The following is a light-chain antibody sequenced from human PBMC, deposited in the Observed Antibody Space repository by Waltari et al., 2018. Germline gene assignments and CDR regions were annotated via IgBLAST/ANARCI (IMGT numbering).Light chain of an antibody. CDR2: DAS. Sequence: EIVFTQSPATLSFSPGEGATPSCRASQSVGRFLAWYQQKPGQAPRLLIYDASNRATGIPARFSASGSGTDFTLTLSSLEPEDFAVYYCQQRSSWPYSFGQGTKLEIK. J-gene: IGKJ2*03. CDR3: QQRSSWPYS. CDR1: QSVGRF. V-gene: IGKV3-11*01.